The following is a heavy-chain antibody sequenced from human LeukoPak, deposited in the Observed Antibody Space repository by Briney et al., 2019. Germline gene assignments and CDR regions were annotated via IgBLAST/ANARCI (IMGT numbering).Heavy chain of an antibody. Sequence: GGSLRLSCAASGFTFSSYSMNWVRQAPGKGLEWVSYIGTSSSTIYYADSVKGRFTISRDNAKNSLYLQMNSLRAEDTAVYYCARVTYDFWSGYLPYCYYYMDVWGKGTTVTVSS. V-gene: IGHV3-48*04. CDR3: ARVTYDFWSGYLPYCYYYMDV. J-gene: IGHJ6*03. CDR1: GFTFSSYS. D-gene: IGHD3-3*01. CDR2: IGTSSSTI.